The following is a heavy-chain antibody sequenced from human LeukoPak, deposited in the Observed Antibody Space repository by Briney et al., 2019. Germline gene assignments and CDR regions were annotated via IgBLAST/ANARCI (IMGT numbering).Heavy chain of an antibody. CDR2: ISTDGSNK. Sequence: PGRSLRLSCAASGFTFTYYGLHWVRQAPGKGLEWVALISTDGSNKDYADSVKGRFTISRDNSKNTLYLQMNSLRAEDTAVYYCAKGHANTSSCDYWGQGTLVTVSS. CDR3: AKGHANTSSCDY. V-gene: IGHV3-30*18. D-gene: IGHD6-13*01. J-gene: IGHJ4*02. CDR1: GFTFTYYG.